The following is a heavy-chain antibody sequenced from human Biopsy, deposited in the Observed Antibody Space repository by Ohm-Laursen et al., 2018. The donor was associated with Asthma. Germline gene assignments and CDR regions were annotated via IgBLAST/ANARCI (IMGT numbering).Heavy chain of an antibody. V-gene: IGHV1-3*01. Sequence: ASVKVSCKASGYTFISYAIHWVRQAPGQRLEWMGWINAGNGNTKYSQKFQGRVTITRDTSASTAYMELSSLRSEDTAVYYCARTYYDFLTGQVIDAFAIWGQGTMVTVSS. CDR2: INAGNGNT. CDR3: ARTYYDFLTGQVIDAFAI. CDR1: GYTFISYA. J-gene: IGHJ3*02. D-gene: IGHD3-9*01.